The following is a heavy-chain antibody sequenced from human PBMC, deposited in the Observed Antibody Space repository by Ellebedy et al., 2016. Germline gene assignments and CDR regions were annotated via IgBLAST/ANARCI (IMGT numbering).Heavy chain of an antibody. CDR3: ARVAQFPLYYFDY. Sequence: SETLSLTXTVSGGSISSYYWSWIRQPPGKGLEWIGYIYYSGSTNYNPSLKSRVTISVDTSKNQFSLKLSSVTAADTAVYYCARVAQFPLYYFDYWGQGTLVTVSS. V-gene: IGHV4-59*13. J-gene: IGHJ4*02. CDR1: GGSISSYY. CDR2: IYYSGST. D-gene: IGHD2-21*01.